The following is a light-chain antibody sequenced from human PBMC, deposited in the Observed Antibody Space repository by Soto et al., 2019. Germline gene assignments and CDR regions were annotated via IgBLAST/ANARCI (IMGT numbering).Light chain of an antibody. CDR3: SSYTSNDTLEV. Sequence: QSVLTQPASVSGSPGQSIIISCTGTTNDVGGYKYVSWYQQHPGKAPKLMIYEVNNRASGVSNRFSGSKSGNTASLTISGLQAEDEADYFCSSYTSNDTLEVFGAGTKVTVL. V-gene: IGLV2-14*01. CDR2: EVN. CDR1: TNDVGGYKY. J-gene: IGLJ1*01.